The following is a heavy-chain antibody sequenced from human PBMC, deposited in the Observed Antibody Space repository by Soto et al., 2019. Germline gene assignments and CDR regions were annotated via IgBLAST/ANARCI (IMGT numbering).Heavy chain of an antibody. CDR2: IYYSGST. D-gene: IGHD3-10*01. CDR1: GGSISSNIYY. CDR3: AGGMVRKRLDY. V-gene: IGHV4-31*03. J-gene: IGHJ4*02. Sequence: PSETLSLTCSVSGGSISSNIYYWGWIRQPPGKGLEWIGYIYYSGSTYYNPSLKSRVTISVDTSKNQFSLKLSSVTAADTAVYYCAGGMVRKRLDYWGQGTLVTVSS.